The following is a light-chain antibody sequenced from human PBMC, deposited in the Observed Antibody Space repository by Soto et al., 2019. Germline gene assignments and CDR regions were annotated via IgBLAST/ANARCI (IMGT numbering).Light chain of an antibody. J-gene: IGLJ2*01. CDR1: SSDIGAYNF. Sequence: QSALTQPASVSGSPGQSITISRTGTSSDIGAYNFVSWYQQHPGKAPKLMLYDVNIRPSGVSNRFSGSKSGNTASLTISGLQAEDEADYYCTSWTTSTTMIFGAGTKVTVL. V-gene: IGLV2-14*03. CDR3: TSWTTSTTMI. CDR2: DVN.